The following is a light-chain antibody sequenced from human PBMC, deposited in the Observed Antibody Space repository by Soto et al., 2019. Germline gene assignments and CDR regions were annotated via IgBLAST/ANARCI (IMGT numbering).Light chain of an antibody. CDR3: QQYNSYPWA. Sequence: DIQMTQSPSTLSASVGDRVTITCRASQSISSWLAWYQQKPEKAPKLLIYQASNLQSGVPSRFSGSGSGTELTLTISSLQPDDFATYYCQQYNSYPWAFGQGTKVEIK. CDR2: QAS. V-gene: IGKV1-5*03. CDR1: QSISSW. J-gene: IGKJ1*01.